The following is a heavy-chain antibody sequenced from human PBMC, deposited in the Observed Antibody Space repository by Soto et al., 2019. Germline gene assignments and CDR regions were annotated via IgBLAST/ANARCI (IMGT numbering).Heavy chain of an antibody. J-gene: IGHJ5*02. D-gene: IGHD1-1*01. CDR1: GYSISSGFY. CDR3: VRDGTKTLRDWFDP. CDR2: IYATGTT. Sequence: SETLSLTCAVSGYSISSGFYWSWIRKSAGKGLEWIGRIYATGTTDYNPSLKSRVMMSVDTSKKQFSLKLRSVTAADTAVYYCVRDGTKTLRDWFDPWGQGISVTVSS. V-gene: IGHV4-4*07.